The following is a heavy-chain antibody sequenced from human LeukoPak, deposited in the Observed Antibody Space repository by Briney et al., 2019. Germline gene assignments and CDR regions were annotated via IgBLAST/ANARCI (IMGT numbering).Heavy chain of an antibody. D-gene: IGHD3-22*01. CDR2: ISGSGGST. J-gene: IGHJ3*02. V-gene: IGHV3-23*01. CDR3: AKHILMYYDSSGYSSDAFDI. Sequence: GGSLRLSCAASGFTFSSYAMSWVRQAPGKGLEWVSAISGSGGSTYYADSVKGRFTISSDNSKNTLYLQMNSLRAEDTAVYYCAKHILMYYDSSGYSSDAFDIWGQGTMVTVSS. CDR1: GFTFSSYA.